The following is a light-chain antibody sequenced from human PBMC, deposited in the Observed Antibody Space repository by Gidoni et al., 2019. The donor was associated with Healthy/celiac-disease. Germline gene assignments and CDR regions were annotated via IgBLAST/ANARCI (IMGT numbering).Light chain of an antibody. CDR1: QDISNY. CDR3: QQYDNLPLT. CDR2: DAS. Sequence: DIQMTQSPSSLSASVGDRVTITSQASQDISNYLNWYQQKPGKAPKLLIYDASNLETGVPSRFSGSGSGPDFTFTISSLQPEDIATYYCQQYDNLPLTFGGGTKVEIK. V-gene: IGKV1-33*01. J-gene: IGKJ4*01.